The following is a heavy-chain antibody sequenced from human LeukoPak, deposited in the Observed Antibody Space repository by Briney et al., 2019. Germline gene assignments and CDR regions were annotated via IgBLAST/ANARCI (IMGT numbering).Heavy chain of an antibody. D-gene: IGHD5-12*01. V-gene: IGHV3-21*01. CDR3: ARGPSGYHNT. J-gene: IGHJ4*02. Sequence: GGSLRLSCAGSGFTFSDYSMNWVRQAPGKGLEWVSSISGSSTHIYYADSVRGRFTISRDNAKNSLYLQMNSLRAEDTAVYYCARGPSGYHNTGGQGTLVTVSS. CDR1: GFTFSDYS. CDR2: ISGSSTHI.